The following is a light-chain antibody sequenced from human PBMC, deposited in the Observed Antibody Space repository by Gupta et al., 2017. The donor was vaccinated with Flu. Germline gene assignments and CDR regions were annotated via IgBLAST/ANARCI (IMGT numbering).Light chain of an antibody. CDR1: RSRSKA. CDR3: QVWNSYSDHWV. Sequence: GGDRSRSKAVHYDQQKPGAAPLVVDYNDDERSSGTPGRVSGCNAGNASTLTISRDEAGDEADYHCQVWNSYSDHWVFGGGTKLTVL. V-gene: IGLV3-21*02. CDR2: NDD. J-gene: IGLJ3*02.